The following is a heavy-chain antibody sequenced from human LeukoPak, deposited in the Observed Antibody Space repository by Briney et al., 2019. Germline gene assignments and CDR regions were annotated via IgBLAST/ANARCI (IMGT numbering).Heavy chain of an antibody. CDR2: IIPIFGTA. Sequence: EASVKVSCKASGGTFSSYAISWVRQAPGQGLEWMGGIIPIFGTANYAQKFQGRVTITADESTSTAYMELSSLRSEDTAVYYCARSGQLAHFDYWGQGTLVTVSS. CDR1: GGTFSSYA. D-gene: IGHD6-6*01. J-gene: IGHJ4*02. CDR3: ARSGQLAHFDY. V-gene: IGHV1-69*13.